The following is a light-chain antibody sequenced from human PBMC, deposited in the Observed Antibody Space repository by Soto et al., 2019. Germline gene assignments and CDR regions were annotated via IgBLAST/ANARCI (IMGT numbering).Light chain of an antibody. CDR2: DAS. CDR1: QSVSSY. Sequence: EIVWTQSPVTLSLSPGERATLSCRASQSVSSYLAWYQQKPGQPPRLLIYDASNRATGIPARFSGSGSGTDFSLTISSLEPEDFAVYYCQQRSNWPTTFGQGTRLEIK. CDR3: QQRSNWPTT. V-gene: IGKV3-11*01. J-gene: IGKJ5*01.